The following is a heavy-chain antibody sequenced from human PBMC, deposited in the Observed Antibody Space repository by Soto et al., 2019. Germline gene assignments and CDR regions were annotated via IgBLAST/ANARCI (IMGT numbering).Heavy chain of an antibody. CDR3: ARQQWLVLNAFDI. D-gene: IGHD6-19*01. CDR2: IYYSGST. Sequence: QVQLQESGPGLVKPSETLSLTCTVSGGSISSYYWSWIRQPPGKGLEWIVYIYYSGSTNYNPRLKSPVAISVDTSKNQLSLKLSSVTAADTAVYYCARQQWLVLNAFDIWGQGTMVTVSS. CDR1: GGSISSYY. V-gene: IGHV4-59*01. J-gene: IGHJ3*02.